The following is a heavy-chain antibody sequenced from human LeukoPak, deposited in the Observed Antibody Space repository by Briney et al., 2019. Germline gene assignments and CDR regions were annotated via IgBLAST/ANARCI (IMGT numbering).Heavy chain of an antibody. D-gene: IGHD6-19*01. V-gene: IGHV3-23*01. CDR1: GFTFSSSA. CDR2: ISGSGGST. J-gene: IGHJ4*02. Sequence: GGSLRLSCAASGFTFSSSAMSWVRQAPGKGLEWVSAISGSGGSTYYADSVKGRFTISRDNSKNTLYLQMNSLRAEDTAVYYCAKAGGSSSGWFGFWGQGTLVTVSS. CDR3: AKAGGSSSGWFGF.